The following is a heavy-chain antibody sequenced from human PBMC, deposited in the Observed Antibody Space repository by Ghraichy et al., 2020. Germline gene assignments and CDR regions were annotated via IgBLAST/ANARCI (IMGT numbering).Heavy chain of an antibody. CDR1: GYTFTSYY. CDR2: INPSGGST. Sequence: AAVKVSCKASGYTFTSYYMHWVRQAPGQGLEWMGIINPSGGSTSYAQKFQGRVTMTRDTSTRTVDMELSSLRSEDTAVYYCARDLGAFASYKDIVVVPGATESPLLYYGMDGWGQGTTVTVSS. D-gene: IGHD2-2*01. CDR3: ARDLGAFASYKDIVVVPGATESPLLYYGMDG. J-gene: IGHJ6*02. V-gene: IGHV1-46*01.